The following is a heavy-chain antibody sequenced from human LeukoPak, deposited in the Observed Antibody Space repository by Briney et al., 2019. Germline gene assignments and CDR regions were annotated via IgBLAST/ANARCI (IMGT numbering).Heavy chain of an antibody. CDR2: IYYSGST. Sequence: PSQTLSLTCTVSGGSISRGGYYWSWIRQHPGKGLEWIGYIYYSGSTYYNPSLKSRVTISVDTSKNQFSLKLSSVTAADTAVYYCARVTAAAGSDWFDPWGQGTLVTVSS. CDR1: GGSISRGGYY. V-gene: IGHV4-31*03. J-gene: IGHJ5*02. D-gene: IGHD6-13*01. CDR3: ARVTAAAGSDWFDP.